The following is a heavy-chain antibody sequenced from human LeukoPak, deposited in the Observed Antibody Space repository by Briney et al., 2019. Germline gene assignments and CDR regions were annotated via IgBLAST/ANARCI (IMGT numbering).Heavy chain of an antibody. CDR1: GFTFSDYY. CDR3: ARSVRARDAFDI. D-gene: IGHD3-10*01. J-gene: IGHJ3*02. V-gene: IGHV3-11*04. CDR2: ISSDGSTI. Sequence: GGSLRLSCAASGFTFSDYYMSWIRQAPGKGLEWVSYISSDGSTIYSADSVKGRFTISRDNAKNSLYLQMNSLRAEDTAVYYCARSVRARDAFDIWGQGTMVTVSS.